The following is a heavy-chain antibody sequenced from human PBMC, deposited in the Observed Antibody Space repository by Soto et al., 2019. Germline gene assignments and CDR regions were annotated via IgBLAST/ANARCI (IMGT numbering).Heavy chain of an antibody. Sequence: QVQLVESGGGVVQPGRSLRLSCAASGFTFSSYAMHWVRQAPGKGLEWVAFISYDGSNKYYADSVKGRFTISRDNSKNTLYLQMKSLRAEDTAVYYCAIDEIRLSWAYGMDVCGQGTTVTVSS. CDR1: GFTFSSYA. V-gene: IGHV3-30-3*01. D-gene: IGHD2-15*01. CDR3: AIDEIRLSWAYGMDV. J-gene: IGHJ6*02. CDR2: ISYDGSNK.